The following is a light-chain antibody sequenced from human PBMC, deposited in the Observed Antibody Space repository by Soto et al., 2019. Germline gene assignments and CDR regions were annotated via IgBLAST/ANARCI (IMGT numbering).Light chain of an antibody. CDR1: QGVSRK. CDR2: GAS. J-gene: IGKJ1*01. V-gene: IGKV3-15*01. CDR3: QQYNSYSGT. Sequence: DIVMTQSPATLSVAPGERVTFSCRASQGVSRKLAWYQHKPGQAPRLLISGASTGATGIPARFSGSGSGTEFTLTISSLQPDDFATYYCQQYNSYSGTFGQGTKVDIK.